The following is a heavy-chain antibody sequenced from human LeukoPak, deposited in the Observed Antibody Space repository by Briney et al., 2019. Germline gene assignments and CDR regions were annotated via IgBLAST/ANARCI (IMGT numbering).Heavy chain of an antibody. J-gene: IGHJ4*02. CDR2: IHSDSGAT. Sequence: ASVKVSCKASGYTFTNYYIHWVRQAPGQGLDWMGCIHSDSGATNYAQKFQGRFTMTTDTSITTAYMELTRLTSDDTAVYYCARDGSRWSHGYWGQGTLVTVSS. CDR1: GYTFTNYY. D-gene: IGHD6-13*01. CDR3: ARDGSRWSHGY. V-gene: IGHV1-2*02.